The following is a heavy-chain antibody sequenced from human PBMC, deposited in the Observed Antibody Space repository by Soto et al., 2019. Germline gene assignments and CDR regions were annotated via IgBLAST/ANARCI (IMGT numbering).Heavy chain of an antibody. CDR2: MNVYNGHT. J-gene: IGHJ5*02. D-gene: IGHD1-1*01. Sequence: QVHLVQSGAEVRKPGASVKVSCKASGYTFTNNGISWVRQAPGLGHEWLGWMNVYNGHTNYAQKFQDRVTMTTGASTKTAYLELRSLRSDDTGVDFCARDSLEGPILAKIHLSAWCEGTL. CDR1: GYTFTNNG. CDR3: ARDSLEGPILAKIHLSA. V-gene: IGHV1-18*04.